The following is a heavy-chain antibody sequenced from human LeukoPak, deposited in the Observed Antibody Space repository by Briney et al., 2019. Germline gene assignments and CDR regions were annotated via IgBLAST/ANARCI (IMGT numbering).Heavy chain of an antibody. CDR2: IWYDGSNK. J-gene: IGHJ4*02. Sequence: GGSLRLSCAASGFTFSSYVMHWVRQAPGKRLEWVTGIWYDGSNKYYADSVKGRFTISRDNSKNTLYLQMNSLRAEDTAVYYCARGLGDSSGYYCDYWGQGTLVTVPS. D-gene: IGHD3-22*01. V-gene: IGHV3-33*01. CDR3: ARGLGDSSGYYCDY. CDR1: GFTFSSYV.